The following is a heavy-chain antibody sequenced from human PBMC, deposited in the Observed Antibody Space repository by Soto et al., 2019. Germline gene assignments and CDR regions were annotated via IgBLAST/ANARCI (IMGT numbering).Heavy chain of an antibody. J-gene: IGHJ4*02. V-gene: IGHV4-38-2*02. Sequence: SETLSLTCTVSGYSISSGYYWGWIRQPPGKGLEWIGSIYHSGSTYYNPSLKSRVTISVDTSKNQFSLKLSSVTAADTAVYYCARDLRYSGSYFDYWGQGTLVTVSS. CDR2: IYHSGST. D-gene: IGHD1-26*01. CDR1: GYSISSGYY. CDR3: ARDLRYSGSYFDY.